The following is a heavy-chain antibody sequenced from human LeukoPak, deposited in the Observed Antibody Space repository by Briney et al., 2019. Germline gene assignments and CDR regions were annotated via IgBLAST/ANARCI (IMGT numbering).Heavy chain of an antibody. D-gene: IGHD2-15*01. J-gene: IGHJ4*02. Sequence: PPGGPLRLSCAASGFTFSSYEMNWVRQAPGKGLEWVSYISSSGSTIYYADSVKGRFTISRDNAKNSLYLQMNSLRAEDTAVYYCARGYCSGGSCYSIDYWGQGTLVTVSS. CDR1: GFTFSSYE. V-gene: IGHV3-48*03. CDR3: ARGYCSGGSCYSIDY. CDR2: ISSSGSTI.